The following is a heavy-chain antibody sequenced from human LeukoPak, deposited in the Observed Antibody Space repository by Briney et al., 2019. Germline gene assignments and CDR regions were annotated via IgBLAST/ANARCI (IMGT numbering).Heavy chain of an antibody. Sequence: GGSLRLSCAASGFTFSSYAMHWVRQAPGKGLEWVAVISYDESNKYYADSVKGRFTISRDNSKNTLYLQMNSLRAEDTAVYYCARDSGIAARPHLLFDSWGQGTLVTVSS. V-gene: IGHV3-30*01. CDR1: GFTFSSYA. J-gene: IGHJ4*02. CDR2: ISYDESNK. CDR3: ARDSGIAARPHLLFDS. D-gene: IGHD6-6*01.